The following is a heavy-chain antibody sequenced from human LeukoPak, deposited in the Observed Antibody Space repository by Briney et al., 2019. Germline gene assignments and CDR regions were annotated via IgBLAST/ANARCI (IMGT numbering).Heavy chain of an antibody. V-gene: IGHV3-48*02. CDR2: IGTSSSII. D-gene: IGHD4-23*01. CDR3: ARHDYAGNSGDY. Sequence: PGGSLRLSCAASGFTFSSCSMNWVRQTPGKGLEWVSYIGTSSSIIYYADSVKGRFTISRDNAKNSLYLQMNSLRDEDTAVYYCARHDYAGNSGDYWGQGTLVTVSS. CDR1: GFTFSSCS. J-gene: IGHJ4*02.